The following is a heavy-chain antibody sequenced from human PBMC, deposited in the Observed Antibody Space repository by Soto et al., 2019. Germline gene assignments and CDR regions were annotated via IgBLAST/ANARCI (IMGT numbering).Heavy chain of an antibody. CDR2: INHSGST. Sequence: SETLSLTCAVYGGSFSGYYWSWIRQPPGKGLEWIGEINHSGSTNYNPSLKSRVTISVDTSKNQFSLKLSSVTAADTAVYYCARGRGGYYYGSGSYATWFDPWGQGTLVTVS. CDR1: GGSFSGYY. CDR3: ARGRGGYYYGSGSYATWFDP. J-gene: IGHJ5*02. V-gene: IGHV4-34*01. D-gene: IGHD3-10*01.